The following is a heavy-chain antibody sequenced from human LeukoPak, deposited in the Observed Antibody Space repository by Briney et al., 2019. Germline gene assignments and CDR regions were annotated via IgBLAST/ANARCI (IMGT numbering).Heavy chain of an antibody. Sequence: PGGSLRLSCAASGITFSSHAMTWVRQAPGKGLEWVSSVSGSGGSTYYADSVKGQFTISRDNSKNSLYLQMNSLRAEDTAVYYCAKDQSEINWFDPWGQGTLVTVSS. J-gene: IGHJ5*02. V-gene: IGHV3-23*01. D-gene: IGHD5-24*01. CDR1: GITFSSHA. CDR2: VSGSGGST. CDR3: AKDQSEINWFDP.